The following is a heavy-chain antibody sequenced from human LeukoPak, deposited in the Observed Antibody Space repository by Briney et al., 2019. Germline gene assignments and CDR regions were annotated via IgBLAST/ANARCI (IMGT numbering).Heavy chain of an antibody. CDR3: APNRMTTVTTGYGMDV. V-gene: IGHV3-30*03. CDR2: ISSDGSNR. CDR1: GFTFSSYG. Sequence: GGSLRLSCAASGFTFSSYGMHWVRQAPGKGLEWVAVISSDGSNRYYADSVKGRFTISRDNSKNTLYLQMNSLRAEDPAVYYCAPNRMTTVTTGYGMDVWGQGTTVTVSS. D-gene: IGHD4-17*01. J-gene: IGHJ6*02.